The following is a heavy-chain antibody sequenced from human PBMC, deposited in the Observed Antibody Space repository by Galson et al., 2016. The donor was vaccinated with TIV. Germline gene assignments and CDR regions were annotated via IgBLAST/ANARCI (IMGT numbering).Heavy chain of an antibody. D-gene: IGHD2-15*01. V-gene: IGHV3-11*01. J-gene: IGHJ4*02. Sequence: SLRLSCAGSGSTFGDYFMYWIRQAPGKGLEWVSYISSSGITRRYADSVKGRFTISRDNAKKSLYLQMNSLRAQDTAIYYCAGGCSGGTCEGYWGQGNLVSFSS. CDR1: GSTFGDYF. CDR3: AGGCSGGTCEGY. CDR2: ISSSGITR.